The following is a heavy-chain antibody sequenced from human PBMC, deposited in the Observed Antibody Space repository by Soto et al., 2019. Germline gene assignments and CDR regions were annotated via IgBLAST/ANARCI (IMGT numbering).Heavy chain of an antibody. CDR3: ARDITIFGVNWFDP. D-gene: IGHD3-3*01. CDR1: GGSISSGDYY. V-gene: IGHV4-30-4*01. CDR2: IYYSGST. J-gene: IGHJ5*02. Sequence: PSETLSLTCTVSGGSISSGDYYWSWIRQPPGKGLEWIGYIYYSGSTYYNPSLKSRVTISVDTSKNQFSLKLSSVTAADTAVYYCARDITIFGVNWFDPWGQGTLVTVSS.